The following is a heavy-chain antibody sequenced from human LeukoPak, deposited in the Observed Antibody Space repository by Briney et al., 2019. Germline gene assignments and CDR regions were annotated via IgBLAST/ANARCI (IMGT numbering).Heavy chain of an antibody. Sequence: GVSLRLSCEVSGFTFITYSMTWVRQAPGKGLEWVAVISYDGSNKYYADSVKGRFTISRDNSKNTLFLQMNSLRGEDTAVYYCAKDNNGAAAGIIPGAFDIWGQGTMVTVSS. CDR2: ISYDGSNK. J-gene: IGHJ3*02. CDR1: GFTFITYS. V-gene: IGHV3-30*18. CDR3: AKDNNGAAAGIIPGAFDI. D-gene: IGHD6-13*01.